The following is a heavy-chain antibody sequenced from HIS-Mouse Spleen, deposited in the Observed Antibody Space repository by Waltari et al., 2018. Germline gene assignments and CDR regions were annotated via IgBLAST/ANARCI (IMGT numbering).Heavy chain of an antibody. V-gene: IGHV4-39*07. CDR3: AREIPYSSSWYDWYFDL. CDR2: IYYSGST. CDR1: GGSISSSSSY. Sequence: QLQLQESGPGLVKPSETLSLTCTVSGGSISSSSSYWGWIRQPPGKGLEWLWSIYYSGSTYYNPSLKSRVTISVDTSKNQFSLKLSSVTAADTAVYYCAREIPYSSSWYDWYFDLWGRGTLVTVSS. D-gene: IGHD6-13*01. J-gene: IGHJ2*01.